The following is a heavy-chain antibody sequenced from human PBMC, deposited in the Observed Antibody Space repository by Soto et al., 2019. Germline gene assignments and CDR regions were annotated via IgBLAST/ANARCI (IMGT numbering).Heavy chain of an antibody. Sequence: QVQLVESGGGLVKPGGSLRLSCAASGFTFSDYYMNWIRQAPGKGLEWVSYISNSRSFSNYADSVKGRFTISRDNAKSSLYLQMNSLRAEDTAVYYCVRGRSGSYLAPLWYWGQGTLVTVSS. V-gene: IGHV3-11*05. CDR2: ISNSRSFS. J-gene: IGHJ4*02. D-gene: IGHD1-26*01. CDR3: VRGRSGSYLAPLWY. CDR1: GFTFSDYY.